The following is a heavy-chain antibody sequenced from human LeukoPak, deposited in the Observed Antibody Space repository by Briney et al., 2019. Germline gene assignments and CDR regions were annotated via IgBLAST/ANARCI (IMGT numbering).Heavy chain of an antibody. CDR3: ARVWGYCSSTSCYTRWNYFDY. CDR2: ISSSSSTI. Sequence: GGSLRLSCAASGFTFSSYSMNWVRQAPGKGLEWVSYISSSSSTIYYADSVKGRFTISRDNAKNSLYLQMNSLRAEDTAVYYCARVWGYCSSTSCYTRWNYFDYWGQGTLVTVSS. CDR1: GFTFSSYS. J-gene: IGHJ4*02. V-gene: IGHV3-48*01. D-gene: IGHD2-2*02.